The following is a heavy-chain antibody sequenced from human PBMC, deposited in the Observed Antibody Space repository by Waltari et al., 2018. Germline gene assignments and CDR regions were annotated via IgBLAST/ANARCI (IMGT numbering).Heavy chain of an antibody. Sequence: QVQLVQSGAEVKKPGASVKVSCKASGYTFTGYYMHWVRQAPAHGLEWMGRINPNSGGTNYAQKFQGRVTMTRDTSISTAYMELSRLRSDDTAVYYCARYPLPDSSGYYYGNYMDVWGKGTTVTVSS. V-gene: IGHV1-2*06. J-gene: IGHJ6*03. CDR3: ARYPLPDSSGYYYGNYMDV. D-gene: IGHD3-22*01. CDR1: GYTFTGYY. CDR2: INPNSGGT.